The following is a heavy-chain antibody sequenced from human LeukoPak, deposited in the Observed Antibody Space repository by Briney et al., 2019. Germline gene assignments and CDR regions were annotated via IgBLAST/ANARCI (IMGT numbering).Heavy chain of an antibody. J-gene: IGHJ4*02. CDR2: INHSGST. Sequence: SETLSLTCAVYGGSFSGYYWSWIRQPPGKGLEWIGEINHSGSTNYNPSLKSRVTISVDTSKNQFSLKLSSVTAADTAAYYCASPNCSGGSCYPGNFDYWGQGTLVTVSS. CDR3: ASPNCSGGSCYPGNFDY. CDR1: GGSFSGYY. V-gene: IGHV4-34*01. D-gene: IGHD2-15*01.